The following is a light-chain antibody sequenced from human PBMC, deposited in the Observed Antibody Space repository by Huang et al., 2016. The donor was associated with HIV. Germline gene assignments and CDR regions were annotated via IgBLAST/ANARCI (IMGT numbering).Light chain of an antibody. Sequence: ESVLTQFSGTLSLFPGERATLSCRTSQTVVNDYLAWYQQRPGQAPRLLIYGTSNRATGIPDRFTGGRSGTDFTLTISGIEPEDFAIYYCHLYGDSPPDPFGQGTKLEIK. CDR1: QTVVNDY. V-gene: IGKV3-20*01. J-gene: IGKJ2*01. CDR2: GTS. CDR3: HLYGDSPPDP.